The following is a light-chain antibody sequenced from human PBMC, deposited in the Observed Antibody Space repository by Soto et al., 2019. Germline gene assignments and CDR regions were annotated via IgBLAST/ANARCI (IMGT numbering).Light chain of an antibody. V-gene: IGKV3-15*01. J-gene: IGKJ1*01. CDR1: QSVSSN. Sequence: EIVMTQSPATLSVSPGERATLSCRPSQSVSSNLAWYQQKPGQAPRLLIYGASTRATGIPARFSGSGSGTEFTLTISSLQSEDFAVYYCQQYNNWLGTFGQGTKVEIK. CDR3: QQYNNWLGT. CDR2: GAS.